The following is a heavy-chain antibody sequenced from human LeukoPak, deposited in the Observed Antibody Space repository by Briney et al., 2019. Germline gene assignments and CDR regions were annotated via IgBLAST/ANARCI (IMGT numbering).Heavy chain of an antibody. CDR1: RFTFTNYS. D-gene: IGHD6-13*01. CDR3: AKEGYSRGYYSYYYMDV. V-gene: IGHV3-21*01. Sequence: GGSLRLSCAASRFTFTNYSMNWVRQAPGKGLEWVSSISSLSNYIYYADSVKGRFTISRDNSKNTLYVQMNSLRAEDTAVYYCAKEGYSRGYYSYYYMDVWGEGTTVTVSS. J-gene: IGHJ6*03. CDR2: ISSLSNYI.